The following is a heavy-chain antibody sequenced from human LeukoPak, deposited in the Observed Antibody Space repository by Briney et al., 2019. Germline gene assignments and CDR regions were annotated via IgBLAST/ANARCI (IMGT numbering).Heavy chain of an antibody. Sequence: GGSLRLSCAASGFTVSSNYMSWVRQAPGKGLEWVSVIYSGGSTYYADSVKGRFTISRDNSKYTLYLQMNSLRAEDTAVYYCARVYPEPYAYFDYWGQGTLVTVSS. D-gene: IGHD2-2*02. J-gene: IGHJ4*02. CDR1: GFTVSSNY. CDR3: ARVYPEPYAYFDY. V-gene: IGHV3-53*01. CDR2: IYSGGST.